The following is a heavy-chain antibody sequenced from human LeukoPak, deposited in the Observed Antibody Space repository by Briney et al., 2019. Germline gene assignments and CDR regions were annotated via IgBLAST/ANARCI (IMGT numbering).Heavy chain of an antibody. D-gene: IGHD6-19*01. CDR3: ARDRSSGWYDY. CDR1: GGTFSSYA. J-gene: IGHJ4*02. Sequence: GASVKVSCKASGGTFSSYAISWVRQAPGQGLEWMGRIIPILGIANYAQKFQGRVTITADKSTSTAYMELSSLRSEDTAVYYCARDRSSGWYDYWGQGTLVTVSS. V-gene: IGHV1-69*04. CDR2: IIPILGIA.